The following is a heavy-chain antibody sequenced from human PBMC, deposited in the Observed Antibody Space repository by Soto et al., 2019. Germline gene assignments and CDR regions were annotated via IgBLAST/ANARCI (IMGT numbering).Heavy chain of an antibody. V-gene: IGHV3-21*01. CDR2: ISSSSSYI. CDR3: AREDYGDYSYGMDV. Sequence: GGSLRLSCAASGFTFSSYSMNWVRQAPGKGLEWVSSISSSSSYIYYADSVKGRFTISRDNAKNSLYLQMNSLGAEDTAVYYCAREDYGDYSYGMDVWGQGTTVTVSS. J-gene: IGHJ6*02. CDR1: GFTFSSYS. D-gene: IGHD4-17*01.